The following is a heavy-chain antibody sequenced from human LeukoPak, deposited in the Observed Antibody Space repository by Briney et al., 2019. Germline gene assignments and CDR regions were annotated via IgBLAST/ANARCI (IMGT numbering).Heavy chain of an antibody. Sequence: IPSETLSLTCAVYGGSFSGYYWSWIRQPPGKGLEWIGEINHSGSTNYNPSLKSRVTISVDTSKNQFSLKLSSVTAADTAVYYCARGYTYYDFWSGYYNPNPHYYMDVWGKGTTVTVSS. J-gene: IGHJ6*03. V-gene: IGHV4-34*01. CDR3: ARGYTYYDFWSGYYNPNPHYYMDV. D-gene: IGHD3-3*01. CDR1: GGSFSGYY. CDR2: INHSGST.